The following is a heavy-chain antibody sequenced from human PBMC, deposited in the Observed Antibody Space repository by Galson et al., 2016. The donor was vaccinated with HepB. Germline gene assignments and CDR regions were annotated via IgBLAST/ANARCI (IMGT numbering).Heavy chain of an antibody. J-gene: IGHJ4*02. D-gene: IGHD3-22*01. Sequence: SLRLSCAASGFTFSSLGMHWVRQAPGKGLEWVAVIWYDGSNKYYADSVKGRFTISRDNSKNPLYLQMNSLRAEDTAVYYCARDAFYDTSGLVWHFDYWGQGTLVTVSS. CDR2: IWYDGSNK. V-gene: IGHV3-33*01. CDR1: GFTFSSLG. CDR3: ARDAFYDTSGLVWHFDY.